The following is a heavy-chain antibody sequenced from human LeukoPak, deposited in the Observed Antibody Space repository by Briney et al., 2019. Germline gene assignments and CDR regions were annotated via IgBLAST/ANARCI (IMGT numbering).Heavy chain of an antibody. Sequence: SETLSLTCAVYGGSFTSYYWSWIRQPPGKGLEWIAEINNSGTTNYNPSLKGRVTISVDTSKNQVSLKLSSVTAADTAVYYCARSRGYSSGLWYYYMDVWGKGTTVTVSS. J-gene: IGHJ6*03. V-gene: IGHV4-34*01. CDR2: INNSGTT. CDR1: GGSFTSYY. CDR3: ARSRGYSSGLWYYYMDV. D-gene: IGHD6-25*01.